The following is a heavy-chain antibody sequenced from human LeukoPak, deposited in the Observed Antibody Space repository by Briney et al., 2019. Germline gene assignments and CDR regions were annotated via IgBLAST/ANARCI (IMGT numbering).Heavy chain of an antibody. Sequence: GGSLRLSCAASGFTFSSYGMHWVRRAPGKGLEWVAFIRYDGSNKYYADSVKGRFTISRDNAKNSLYLQMNSLRAEDTAVYYCARDELARYCSGGSCYSGDYFDYWGQGTLVTVSS. CDR1: GFTFSSYG. CDR3: ARDELARYCSGGSCYSGDYFDY. V-gene: IGHV3-30*02. CDR2: IRYDGSNK. D-gene: IGHD2-15*01. J-gene: IGHJ4*02.